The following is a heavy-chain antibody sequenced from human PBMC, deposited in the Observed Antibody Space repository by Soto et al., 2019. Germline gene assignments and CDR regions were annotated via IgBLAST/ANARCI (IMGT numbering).Heavy chain of an antibody. CDR3: ARQNYGILTGHYYYGMDV. CDR2: ISAYNGNT. CDR1: GYTFTSYG. D-gene: IGHD3-9*01. Sequence: ASVKVSCKASGYTFTSYGISWVRQAPGQGLEWMGWISAYNGNTNYAQKLQGRVTMTTDTSTSTAYMELRSLRSDDTAVYYCARQNYGILTGHYYYGMDVWGQGTTVTVSS. J-gene: IGHJ6*02. V-gene: IGHV1-18*01.